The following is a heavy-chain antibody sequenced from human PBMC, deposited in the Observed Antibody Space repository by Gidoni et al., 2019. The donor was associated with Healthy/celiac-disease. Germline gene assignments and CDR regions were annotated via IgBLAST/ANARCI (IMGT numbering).Heavy chain of an antibody. CDR1: GGTFSSYA. CDR3: ARGRERDGYCSGGSCYYFDY. J-gene: IGHJ4*02. V-gene: IGHV1-69*06. D-gene: IGHD2-15*01. Sequence: QVQLVQSGAEVKKPGSSVKVSCKASGGTFSSYAISWVRQAPGQGLEWMCGIIPIFGTANYAQKFQGRVTITADKSTSTAYMELSSLRSEDTAVYYCARGRERDGYCSGGSCYYFDYWGQGTLVTVSS. CDR2: IIPIFGTA.